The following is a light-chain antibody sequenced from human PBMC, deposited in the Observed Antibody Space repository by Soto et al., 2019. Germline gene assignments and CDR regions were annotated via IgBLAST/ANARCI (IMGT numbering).Light chain of an antibody. CDR2: AAS. V-gene: IGKV1-33*01. CDR3: QQYDSLPLT. J-gene: IGKJ4*01. Sequence: DIQMTQSPSSLSASVGDRVTITCQASQDISDYLNWYQQRPGKAPNLLIYAASNLETRVPSRFSGSGSGTLFTLTITSLQPVDFATYYCQQYDSLPLTFGGGTKVDIK. CDR1: QDISDY.